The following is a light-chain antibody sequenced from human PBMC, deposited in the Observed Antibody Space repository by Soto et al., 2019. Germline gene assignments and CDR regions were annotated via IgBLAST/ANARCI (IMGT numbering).Light chain of an antibody. CDR3: MQALQTPWT. V-gene: IGKV2-28*01. J-gene: IGKJ1*01. CDR2: LGS. Sequence: DIVMTQSPLSLPVTPGEPASISCRSSQSLLHSNGYNYLDWYLQKPGQSPQLLIYLGSNRASGVPDRFSGSGSGTDFTLKISRVEAEDVGVYYCMQALQTPWTFGQGIKVDTK. CDR1: QSLLHSNGYNY.